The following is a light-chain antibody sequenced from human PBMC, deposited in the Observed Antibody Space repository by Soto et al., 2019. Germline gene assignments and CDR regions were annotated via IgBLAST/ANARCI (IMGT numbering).Light chain of an antibody. CDR1: QSVSSNY. Sequence: EILLTQSPGTLSLSPGERATLSCRASQSVSSNYLAWYQQKPGQAPRLLIYGASSRATGIPDRFSGYGSGTDFTLTISRLEPEDFAVYYCQPYGSSPRYAFAQETKVEIK. V-gene: IGKV3-20*01. CDR2: GAS. J-gene: IGKJ2*01. CDR3: QPYGSSPRYA.